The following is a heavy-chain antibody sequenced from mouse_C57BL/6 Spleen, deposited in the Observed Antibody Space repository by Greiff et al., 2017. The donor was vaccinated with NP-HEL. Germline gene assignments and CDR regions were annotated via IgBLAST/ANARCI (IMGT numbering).Heavy chain of an antibody. CDR2: ISSGSSTI. V-gene: IGHV5-17*01. D-gene: IGHD1-1*01. CDR1: GFTFSDYG. Sequence: EVKLVESGGGLVKPGGSLKLSCAASGFTFSDYGMHWVRQAPEKGLEWVAYISSGSSTIYYADTVKGRFTISRDNAKNTLFLQMTSLRSENTAMYYCARYYYGSNYDAMDYWGQGTSVTVSS. J-gene: IGHJ4*01. CDR3: ARYYYGSNYDAMDY.